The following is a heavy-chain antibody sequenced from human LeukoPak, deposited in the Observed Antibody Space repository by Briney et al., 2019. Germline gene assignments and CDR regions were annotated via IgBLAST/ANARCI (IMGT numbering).Heavy chain of an antibody. D-gene: IGHD4-11*01. CDR2: ISGSGGST. J-gene: IGHJ4*02. CDR1: GFTFSSYW. Sequence: GGSLRLSCAASGFTFSSYWMTWVRQAPGKGLEWVSAISGSGGSTYYADSVKGRFTISRDNSKNTLYLQMNSLRAEDTAVYYCAKREVDYRVAYWGQGTLVTVSS. CDR3: AKREVDYRVAY. V-gene: IGHV3-23*01.